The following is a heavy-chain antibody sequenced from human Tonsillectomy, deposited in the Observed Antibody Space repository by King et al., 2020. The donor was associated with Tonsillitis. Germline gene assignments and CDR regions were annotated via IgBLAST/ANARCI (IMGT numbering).Heavy chain of an antibody. Sequence: VQLVESGGGLVQPGGSLRLSCAATGFTFSSYWMHWVRQAPGKGLVWVSRINSDGSSTSYADSVKGRFTISRDNAKNTLFLQMNSLRAEDTAVYYCARDTPEYYYDSSGTDDYWGQGTLVTVSS. CDR2: INSDGSST. V-gene: IGHV3-74*01. CDR1: GFTFSSYW. CDR3: ARDTPEYYYDSSGTDDY. D-gene: IGHD3-22*01. J-gene: IGHJ4*02.